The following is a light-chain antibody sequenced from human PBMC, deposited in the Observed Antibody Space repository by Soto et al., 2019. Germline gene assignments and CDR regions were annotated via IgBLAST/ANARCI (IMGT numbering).Light chain of an antibody. V-gene: IGKV3-15*01. Sequence: EILLAQSPATLSVSPGERATLFCRASQSVSSNLAWYQQKPGQAPRLLIFGASTRASGIPARFSGSGSATEFALTITSLQSEDLAVYFCQHYDDWPPMFGPGTKVEIK. CDR1: QSVSSN. J-gene: IGKJ1*01. CDR3: QHYDDWPPM. CDR2: GAS.